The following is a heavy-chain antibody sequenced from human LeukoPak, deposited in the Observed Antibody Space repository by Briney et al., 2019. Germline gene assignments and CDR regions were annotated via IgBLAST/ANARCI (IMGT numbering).Heavy chain of an antibody. CDR1: GYTFTSNA. D-gene: IGHD5-24*01. V-gene: IGHV7-4-1*02. Sequence: ASVKVSCKASGYTFTSNAMNWVRQAPGQGLEWMGYINTNTGNPTYAQGFTGRFVFSLDTSLSTAYLQISSLKAEDTAVYYCVTTSEMATNDYWGQGTLVTVSS. CDR2: INTNTGNP. CDR3: VTTSEMATNDY. J-gene: IGHJ4*02.